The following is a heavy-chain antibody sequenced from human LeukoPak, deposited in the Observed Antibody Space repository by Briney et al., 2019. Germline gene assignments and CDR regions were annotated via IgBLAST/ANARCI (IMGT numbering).Heavy chain of an antibody. CDR3: ARVGKMPKTRDTFDL. Sequence: PGGSLRLSCAASGFTFSSYWMNWVRQAPGKGLEWVANIKQDGSEKYYVDSMKGRFTISRDNAKNSLYLQINSLRAEDTAVYYCARVGKMPKTRDTFDLWGQGTMVTVSS. CDR1: GFTFSSYW. J-gene: IGHJ3*01. D-gene: IGHD5-24*01. CDR2: IKQDGSEK. V-gene: IGHV3-7*01.